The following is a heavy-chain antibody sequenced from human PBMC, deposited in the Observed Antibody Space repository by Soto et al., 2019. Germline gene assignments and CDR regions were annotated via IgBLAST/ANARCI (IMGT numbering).Heavy chain of an antibody. D-gene: IGHD1-26*01. Sequence: QVQLVQSGAEEKKPGASVKVSCKASGYSFTTYSIHWVRQAPGQRLEWMGLINGGNGITKFSQKSQDRVTIARDTSASTAYMELSSLRSEDTAVYYCASLQYSTFPWGQGTLVTVSS. CDR1: GYSFTTYS. CDR2: INGGNGIT. CDR3: ASLQYSTFP. J-gene: IGHJ5*02. V-gene: IGHV1-3*05.